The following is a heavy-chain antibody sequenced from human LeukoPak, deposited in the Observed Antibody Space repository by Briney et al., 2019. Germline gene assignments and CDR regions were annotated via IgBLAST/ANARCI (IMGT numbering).Heavy chain of an antibody. J-gene: IGHJ4*02. V-gene: IGHV3-7*01. CDR3: AREWQGGIAAAGTRIEGDY. CDR2: IKQDGSEK. D-gene: IGHD6-13*01. Sequence: GGSLRLSCAVSGFSVSGYWMTWVRQAPGKGLEWVANIKQDGSEKNYVDSVKGRFTISRDNAENSLFLQMNSLRVEDTAVYYCAREWQGGIAAAGTRIEGDYWGQGTLVAASS. CDR1: GFSVSGYW.